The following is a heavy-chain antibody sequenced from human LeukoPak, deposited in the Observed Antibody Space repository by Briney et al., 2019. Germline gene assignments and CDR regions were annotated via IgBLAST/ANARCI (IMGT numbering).Heavy chain of an antibody. CDR3: AKDRDDYGDDC. V-gene: IGHV3-30*02. CDR1: GFTFNNFG. D-gene: IGHD4-17*01. CDR2: VRSGGTDK. J-gene: IGHJ4*02. Sequence: GGSLRLSYAASGFTFNNFGMHWIRQAPGKGLEWVALVRSGGTDKYYADSVKGRFTISRDNSKNMVYLQMNSLRVEDTAVYYCAKDRDDYGDDCWGQGILVTVST.